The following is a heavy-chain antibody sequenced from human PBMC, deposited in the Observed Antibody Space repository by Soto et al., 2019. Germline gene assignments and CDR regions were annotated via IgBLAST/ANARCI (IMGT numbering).Heavy chain of an antibody. CDR3: ARGLPIAAAGTGVTSRWFDP. V-gene: IGHV4-34*01. Sequence: PAETLSLTCAVYGRSFSGYYWSWIRQPPGKGLEWIGEINHSGSTNYNPSLKSRVTISVDTSKNQFSLKLSSVTAADTAVYYCARGLPIAAAGTGVTSRWFDPWGQGTLVTVPQ. CDR2: INHSGST. D-gene: IGHD6-13*01. J-gene: IGHJ5*02. CDR1: GRSFSGYY.